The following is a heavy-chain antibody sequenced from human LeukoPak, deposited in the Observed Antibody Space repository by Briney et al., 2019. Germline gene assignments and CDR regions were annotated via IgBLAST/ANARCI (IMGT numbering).Heavy chain of an antibody. D-gene: IGHD3-3*01. J-gene: IGHJ4*02. CDR2: ISSSSSTI. V-gene: IGHV3-48*01. CDR1: GFTFSSYS. Sequence: PGGSLRLSCAASGFTFSSYSMNWVRQAPGKGLEWVSYISSSSSTIYYADSVKGRFTISRDNAKNSLYLQMNSLRAEDTAVYYCASSGFTIFGVVIGGDFDYWGQGTLVTVSS. CDR3: ASSGFTIFGVVIGGDFDY.